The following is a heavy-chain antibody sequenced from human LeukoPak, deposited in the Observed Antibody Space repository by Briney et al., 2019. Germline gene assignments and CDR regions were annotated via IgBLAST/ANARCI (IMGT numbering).Heavy chain of an antibody. D-gene: IGHD3-22*01. CDR1: GFTFSSDA. J-gene: IGHJ5*02. Sequence: PGGSLRLSCAASGFTFSSDAMSWVRQVPGKGLEWVSAISGGGGSTYYADSVKGRFTISRDNSKNTLYLQMNSLRAEDTAVYYCATLITYYYDSSGPWGQGTLVTVSS. CDR3: ATLITYYYDSSGP. V-gene: IGHV3-23*01. CDR2: ISGGGGST.